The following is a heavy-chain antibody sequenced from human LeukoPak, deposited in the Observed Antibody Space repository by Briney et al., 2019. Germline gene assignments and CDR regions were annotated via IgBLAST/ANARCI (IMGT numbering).Heavy chain of an antibody. J-gene: IGHJ4*02. CDR2: INHSGST. Sequence: PSETLSLTCAVYGGSFSGYYWSWIRQPPGKGLEWIGEINHSGSTNYNPSLKSRVTISVDTSKNQFSLKLSSVTAADTAVYYCARGSIKGATDYWGQGTLVTVSS. V-gene: IGHV4-34*01. CDR1: GGSFSGYY. D-gene: IGHD1-26*01. CDR3: ARGSIKGATDY.